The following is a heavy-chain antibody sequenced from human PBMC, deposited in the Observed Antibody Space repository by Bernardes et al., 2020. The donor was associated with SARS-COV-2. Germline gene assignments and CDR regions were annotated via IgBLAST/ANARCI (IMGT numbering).Heavy chain of an antibody. CDR2: IKQDGSEK. CDR1: GLPFSNYW. Sequence: GSLRLSCAASGLPFSNYWMTWVRQAPGKGLEWVANIKQDGSEKNYVDSVKGRFTISRDNVKNSLYLQMNSLRAEDTAVYYCAWGGFSFGYWGQGTLVTVSS. CDR3: AWGGFSFGY. J-gene: IGHJ4*02. V-gene: IGHV3-7*04.